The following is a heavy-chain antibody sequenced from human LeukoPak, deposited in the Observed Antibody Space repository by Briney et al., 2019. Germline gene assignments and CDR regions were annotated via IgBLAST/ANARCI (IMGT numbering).Heavy chain of an antibody. CDR3: ARDDYGSGSWNDY. CDR1: GFTFSSYG. CDR2: ILWSGGST. Sequence: GGSLRLSCAASGFTFSSYGMSWVRQAPGKGLEWVSGILWSGGSTGYADSVKGRFTISRDNAKNSLYLQMNSLRAEDTAFYYCARDDYGSGSWNDYWGQGTLVTVSS. D-gene: IGHD3-10*01. V-gene: IGHV3-20*04. J-gene: IGHJ4*02.